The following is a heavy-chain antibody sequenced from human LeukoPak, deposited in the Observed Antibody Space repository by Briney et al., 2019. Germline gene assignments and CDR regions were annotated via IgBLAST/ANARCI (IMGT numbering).Heavy chain of an antibody. CDR1: GFTFSSYW. CDR3: ARGGSPPEALGDTFDI. Sequence: QPGESLRLSCAASGFTFSSYWMHWVRRAPGKGLVWVSRINSDGSGTSYADSVKGRFTISRDNAKNTLYLQMNSLRAEDTAVYYCARGGSPPEALGDTFDIWGQGTMVTVSS. J-gene: IGHJ3*02. CDR2: INSDGSGT. D-gene: IGHD1-26*01. V-gene: IGHV3-74*01.